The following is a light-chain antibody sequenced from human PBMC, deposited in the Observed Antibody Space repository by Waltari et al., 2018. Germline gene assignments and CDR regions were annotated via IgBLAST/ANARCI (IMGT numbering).Light chain of an antibody. J-gene: IGKJ4*01. CDR2: WAS. CDR3: QQYYSRPLT. V-gene: IGKV4-1*01. Sequence: DIVMTQSQGSLPASIGAGASTNFKPSESILYNSNNSNYLAWYQQKPGQPPTLLIYWASTRESGVPDRFDGSGSGTDFTLTITSLQAEDVAVYYWQQYYSRPLTFGGGTKVEIK. CDR1: ESILYNSNNSNY.